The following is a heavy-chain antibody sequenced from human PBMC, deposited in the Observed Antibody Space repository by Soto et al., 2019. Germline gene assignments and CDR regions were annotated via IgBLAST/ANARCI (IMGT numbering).Heavy chain of an antibody. CDR3: ARDHKWDGMDV. CDR2: INYSGTT. D-gene: IGHD1-26*01. V-gene: IGHV4-31*03. Sequence: QVQLQESGPGLVKPSQTLSLTCSVSGGSFSSDSFIWSWVRQFPGKGLEWIGYINYSGTTYYNPSLRSRITMSVDTSKNQISLNLSSVTAADTAVYYCARDHKWDGMDVWGQGTTVTVSS. CDR1: GGSFSSDSFI. J-gene: IGHJ6*02.